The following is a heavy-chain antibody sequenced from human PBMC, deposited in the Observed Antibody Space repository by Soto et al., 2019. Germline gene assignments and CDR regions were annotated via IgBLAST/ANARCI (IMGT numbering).Heavy chain of an antibody. J-gene: IGHJ4*02. D-gene: IGHD3-9*01. CDR1: GGSISSSSYY. CDR2: IYYSGST. CDR3: ARHYYDILTGYYNDY. V-gene: IGHV4-39*01. Sequence: PSETLSLTCTVSGGSISSSSYYWGWIRQPPGKGLEWIGSIYYSGSTYYNPSLKSRVTISVDTSKNQFSLKLSSVTAADTAVYYCARHYYDILTGYYNDYWGQGTLVTVSS.